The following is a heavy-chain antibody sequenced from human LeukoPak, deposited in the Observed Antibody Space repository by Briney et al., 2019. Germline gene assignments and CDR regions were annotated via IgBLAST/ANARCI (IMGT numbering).Heavy chain of an antibody. Sequence: GGSLRLSCAASGFTFSSYSMNRVRQAPGKGLEWVSYISSSSSTIYYADSVKGRFTISRDNAKNSLYLQMNSLRAEDTAVYYCARAQDSSGRDAFDIWGQGTMVTVSS. J-gene: IGHJ3*02. CDR3: ARAQDSSGRDAFDI. D-gene: IGHD3-22*01. CDR1: GFTFSSYS. V-gene: IGHV3-48*04. CDR2: ISSSSSTI.